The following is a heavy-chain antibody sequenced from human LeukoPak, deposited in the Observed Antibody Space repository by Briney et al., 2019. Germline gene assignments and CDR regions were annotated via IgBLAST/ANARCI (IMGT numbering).Heavy chain of an antibody. CDR3: TRYNNDHFDY. Sequence: GRSLRLSCAGSGFTFGGYGMHWFRQTPGKGLEWVAVIAYDGSRAFYADSVKGRFTISRDNSKNTMSVQMDDLSAEDTAVYYCTRYNNDHFDYWGQGTLVTVSS. CDR2: IAYDGSRA. CDR1: GFTFGGYG. D-gene: IGHD1-14*01. J-gene: IGHJ4*02. V-gene: IGHV3-33*01.